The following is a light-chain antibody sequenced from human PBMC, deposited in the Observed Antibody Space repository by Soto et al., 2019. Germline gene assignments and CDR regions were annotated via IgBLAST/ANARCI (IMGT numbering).Light chain of an antibody. CDR1: QSVSSN. Sequence: EIVMTQSPATLSVSPGESATLSCRASQSVSSNLAWYQQKPGQAPRLLIYGASTRATDIPARFSGSGSGTEFTPTISSLQSEDFAVYYCPQYNNWPPFTFGPGTKLYIK. J-gene: IGKJ3*01. CDR3: PQYNNWPPFT. V-gene: IGKV3-15*01. CDR2: GAS.